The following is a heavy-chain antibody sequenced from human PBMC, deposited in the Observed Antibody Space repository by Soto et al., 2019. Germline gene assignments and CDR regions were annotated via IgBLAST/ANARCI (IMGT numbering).Heavy chain of an antibody. CDR1: GYTFTSYG. D-gene: IGHD3-10*01. Sequence: GAEVKKPGASVKVSCKASGYTFTSYGISWVRQAPGQGLEWMGWISAYNGNTNYAQKLQGRVIMTRDTSTSTAYMELRSLRSDDTAVYYCARDHGSGKNLGRWEDYWGQGTLVTVSS. CDR2: ISAYNGNT. CDR3: ARDHGSGKNLGRWEDY. V-gene: IGHV1-18*01. J-gene: IGHJ4*02.